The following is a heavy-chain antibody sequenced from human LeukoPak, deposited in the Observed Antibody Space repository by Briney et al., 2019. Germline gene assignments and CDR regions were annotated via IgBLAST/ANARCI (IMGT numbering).Heavy chain of an antibody. D-gene: IGHD2-15*01. Sequence: PSETLFLTCTVSGGSISSSSYYWGWIRQPPGKGLEWIGSIYYSGSTYYNPSLKSRVTISVDTSKNQFSLKLSSVTAADTAVYYCAHTPCSGGSCYVYWGQGTLVTVSS. J-gene: IGHJ4*02. CDR2: IYYSGST. CDR3: AHTPCSGGSCYVY. CDR1: GGSISSSSYY. V-gene: IGHV4-39*01.